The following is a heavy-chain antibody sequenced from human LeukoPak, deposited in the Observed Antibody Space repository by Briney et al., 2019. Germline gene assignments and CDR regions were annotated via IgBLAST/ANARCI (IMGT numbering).Heavy chain of an antibody. CDR3: ARDLYRYCSGGSCRQFDY. V-gene: IGHV4-4*07. CDR1: GGSFSGYY. J-gene: IGHJ4*02. CDR2: IHTSGST. Sequence: SETLSLTCAVYGGSFSGYYWSWIRQPAGKGLEWIGRIHTSGSTNYNPSLKSRVTMSVDTSKSQFSLKLSSVTAADTAVYYCARDLYRYCSGGSCRQFDYWGQGTLVTVSS. D-gene: IGHD2-15*01.